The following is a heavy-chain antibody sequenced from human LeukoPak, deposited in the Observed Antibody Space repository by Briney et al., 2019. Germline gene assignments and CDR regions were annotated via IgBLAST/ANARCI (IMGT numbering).Heavy chain of an antibody. CDR1: GGSISSYY. Sequence: PSETLSLTCTVSGGSISSYYWSWIRQPPGKGLEWIGYIYYSGSTNYNPSLKSRVTISVDTSKNQFSLKLSSVTAADTAVYYCARMGDMGSSWYLPYYYGMDVWGQGTTVTVSS. J-gene: IGHJ6*02. V-gene: IGHV4-59*01. CDR3: ARMGDMGSSWYLPYYYGMDV. D-gene: IGHD6-13*01. CDR2: IYYSGST.